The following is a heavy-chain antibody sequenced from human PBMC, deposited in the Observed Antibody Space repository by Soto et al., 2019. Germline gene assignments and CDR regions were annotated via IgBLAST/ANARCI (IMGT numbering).Heavy chain of an antibody. V-gene: IGHV3-23*01. CDR3: AKEGSTYYDILTGYYGPRPFDY. Sequence: GGSLRLSCAASGFTFSSYAMSWVRQAPGKGLEWVSAISGSGGSTYYADSVKGRFTISRDNSKNTLYLQMNSLRAEDTAVYYWAKEGSTYYDILTGYYGPRPFDYWGQGTLVTVSS. D-gene: IGHD3-9*01. J-gene: IGHJ4*02. CDR1: GFTFSSYA. CDR2: ISGSGGST.